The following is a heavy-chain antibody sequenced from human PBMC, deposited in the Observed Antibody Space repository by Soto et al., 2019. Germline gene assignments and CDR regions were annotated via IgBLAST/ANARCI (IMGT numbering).Heavy chain of an antibody. D-gene: IGHD4-17*01. V-gene: IGHV1-46*01. CDR2: INPSSRTT. Sequence: GASVKVSCKTSGFTFTKYYMHWVRQAPGQGLDWVGVINPSSRTTSYAQKFLGRVTMTRDASTATVYMELNSLRSEDTAVYYCARDLDVTTVTTSFDSWGQGTLVTVSS. J-gene: IGHJ5*01. CDR3: ARDLDVTTVTTSFDS. CDR1: GFTFTKYY.